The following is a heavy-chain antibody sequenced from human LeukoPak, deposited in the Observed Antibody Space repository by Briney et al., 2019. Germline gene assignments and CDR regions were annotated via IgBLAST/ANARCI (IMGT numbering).Heavy chain of an antibody. CDR2: ISSSGSV. D-gene: IGHD5-12*01. V-gene: IGHV4-4*09. J-gene: IGHJ4*02. Sequence: SETLSLTCTVSRGSISGSIRSYYWSWLRQPPGKGLEWIGYISSSGSVNDNPSLRSRVTISVDTSKNQFFLNLSSVSAADTAVYFCARIPLGYSGAYYFDYWGQGTLVTVSP. CDR1: RGSISGSIRSYY. CDR3: ARIPLGYSGAYYFDY.